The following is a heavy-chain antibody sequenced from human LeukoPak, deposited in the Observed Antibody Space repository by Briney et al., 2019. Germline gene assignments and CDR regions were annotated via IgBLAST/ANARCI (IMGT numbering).Heavy chain of an antibody. CDR2: ISGSGGST. CDR1: GFTFSSYD. V-gene: IGHV3-23*01. CDR3: AKSSYYDFWSGYPNKSGFDY. D-gene: IGHD3-3*01. Sequence: GGSLRLSCAASGFTFSSYDMSWVRQAPGKGLEWVSAISGSGGSTYYADSVKGRFTISRDNSKNTLYLQMNSLRAEDTAVYYCAKSSYYDFWSGYPNKSGFDYWGQGTLVTVSS. J-gene: IGHJ4*02.